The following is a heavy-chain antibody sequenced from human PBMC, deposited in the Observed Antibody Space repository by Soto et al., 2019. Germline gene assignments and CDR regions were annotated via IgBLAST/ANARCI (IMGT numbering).Heavy chain of an antibody. D-gene: IGHD3-22*01. CDR1: GFIFSPYW. Sequence: PVGSLRLSCAASGFIFSPYWMSWVRQAPGKGLEWVANIKGDGSETHYVDSVKGRFTISRDNTKKSLYLQMKSLRVEDTAVYYCARDAYNYDSSGYYRYDAFDIWGQGTMVTVSS. V-gene: IGHV3-7*01. J-gene: IGHJ3*02. CDR2: IKGDGSET. CDR3: ARDAYNYDSSGYYRYDAFDI.